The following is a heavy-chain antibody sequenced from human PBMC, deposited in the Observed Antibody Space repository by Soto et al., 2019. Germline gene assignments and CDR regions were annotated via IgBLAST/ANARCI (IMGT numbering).Heavy chain of an antibody. CDR1: GGSISSYY. D-gene: IGHD6-13*01. J-gene: IGHJ5*02. CDR3: ARVAAAGIYGDWFDP. CDR2: IYYSGST. Sequence: QVQLQESGPGLVKPSETLSLTCTVSGGSISSYYWSWIRQPPGKGLEWIGYIYYSGSTNYNPSLKSRVTISVDTSKNQFSLKRSSVTAADTAVYYCARVAAAGIYGDWFDPWGQVTLVTVSS. V-gene: IGHV4-59*01.